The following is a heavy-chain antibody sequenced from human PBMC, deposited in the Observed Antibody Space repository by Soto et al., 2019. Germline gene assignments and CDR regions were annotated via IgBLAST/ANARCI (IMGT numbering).Heavy chain of an antibody. Sequence: PGGSLRLSCTASGFTFGDYAMSWFRQAPGKGLEWVGFIRSKAYGGTTEYAASVKGRFTISRDDSKSIAYLQMNSLKTEDTAVYYCYPRIAAGPIPHKWGQGNLVTVSS. J-gene: IGHJ4*02. D-gene: IGHD6-13*01. CDR2: IRSKAYGGTT. CDR1: GFTFGDYA. V-gene: IGHV3-49*03. CDR3: YPRIAAGPIPHK.